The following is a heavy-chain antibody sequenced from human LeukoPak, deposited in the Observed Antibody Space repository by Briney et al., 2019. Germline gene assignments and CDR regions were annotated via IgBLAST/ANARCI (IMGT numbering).Heavy chain of an antibody. V-gene: IGHV3-23*01. J-gene: IGHJ4*02. Sequence: SGGSLRLSCSASGFTFSSYAMRWVRHAPGEGLEWVSAIRGSGGSTYYTDSEKGRFTISRDNSKNTLYLHMNSLSAEDTAVYYCAKYKENIVVVPAAMDYWGQGTLVTVSS. D-gene: IGHD2-2*01. CDR1: GFTFSSYA. CDR3: AKYKENIVVVPAAMDY. CDR2: IRGSGGST.